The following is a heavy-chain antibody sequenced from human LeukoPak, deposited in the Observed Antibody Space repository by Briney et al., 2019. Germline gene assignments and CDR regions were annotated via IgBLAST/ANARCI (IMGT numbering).Heavy chain of an antibody. V-gene: IGHV4-34*01. Sequence: SQTLYLTCAVHGGSLSGDYWSWIRQHPWKGLEWLGEINHSGSTNYNPSLKRRVTISVDTSNNQFSLKLSSVTAADTAVYYCARGRAAMVDYWGQGTLVTVSS. CDR2: INHSGST. CDR1: GGSLSGDY. J-gene: IGHJ4*02. D-gene: IGHD5-18*01. CDR3: ARGRAAMVDY.